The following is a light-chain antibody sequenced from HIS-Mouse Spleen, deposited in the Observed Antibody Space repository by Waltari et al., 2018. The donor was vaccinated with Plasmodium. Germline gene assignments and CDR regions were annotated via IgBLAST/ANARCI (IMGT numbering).Light chain of an antibody. CDR2: KDS. CDR1: ALPKQY. J-gene: IGLJ3*02. V-gene: IGLV3-25*03. CDR3: QSADSSGTPNWV. Sequence: SYELTQPPSVSVSPGQTARITCSGDALPKQYAYWYQQKPGQAPVLVIYKDSERPSGIPERFSGSSSGTTVTLTIMGVQAEDEADYYCQSADSSGTPNWVFGGGTKLTVL.